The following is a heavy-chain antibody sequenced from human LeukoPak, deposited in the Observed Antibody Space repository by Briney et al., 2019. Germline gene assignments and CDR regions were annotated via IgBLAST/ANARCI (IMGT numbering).Heavy chain of an antibody. J-gene: IGHJ5*02. D-gene: IGHD5-24*01. CDR1: GGTFSSYA. CDR2: MNPNSGNT. V-gene: IGHV1-8*02. CDR3: ARGMAEDWFDP. Sequence: ASVKVSCKASGGTFSSYAISWVRQAPGQGLEWMGWMNPNSGNTGYAQKFQGRVTMTRNTSISTAYMELSSLRSEDTAVYYCARGMAEDWFDPWGQGTLVTVSS.